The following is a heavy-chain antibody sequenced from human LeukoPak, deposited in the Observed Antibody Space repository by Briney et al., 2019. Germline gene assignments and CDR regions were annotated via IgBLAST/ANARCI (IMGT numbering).Heavy chain of an antibody. CDR1: GFTFSSYG. V-gene: IGHV3-30*02. D-gene: IGHD3-10*01. J-gene: IGHJ4*02. CDR3: AKDSKRWKTYYYEAGSYYFDY. Sequence: GGSLRLSCAAPGFTFSSYGMHWVRQAPGKGLEWVAFIRYDGSNKYYADSVKGRFTISRDNSKNTLYLQMNSLRPEETAVYYCAKDSKRWKTYYYEAGSYYFDYWGQGTRVTVSS. CDR2: IRYDGSNK.